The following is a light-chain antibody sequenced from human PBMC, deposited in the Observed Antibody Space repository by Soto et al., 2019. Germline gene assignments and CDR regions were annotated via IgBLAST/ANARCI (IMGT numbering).Light chain of an antibody. CDR1: SSDVGGYNY. V-gene: IGLV2-14*01. J-gene: IGLJ3*02. CDR3: SSYTSSSTRV. CDR2: EVS. Sequence: QSALTQPASVSGSPGQSITISCTGTSSDVGGYNYVSWYQQHPGKAPKLMIYEVSNRPSGVSNRFSGSKSGNTASLTISGLQAEDDADYYFSSYTSSSTRVFGGGTKVTVL.